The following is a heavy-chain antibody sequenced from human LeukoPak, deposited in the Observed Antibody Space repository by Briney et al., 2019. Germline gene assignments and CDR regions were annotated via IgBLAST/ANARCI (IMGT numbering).Heavy chain of an antibody. CDR3: TRASVLGSGVGFDI. CDR2: INTDGSIT. V-gene: IGHV3-74*01. CDR1: GFTFSSYA. D-gene: IGHD3-3*01. Sequence: GALRLSCAASGFTFSSYAMSWVRQAPGKGLVWVSRINTDGSITNYADSVKGRFTISRDNAKNTLYLQMNSLRAEDTAVYYCTRASVLGSGVGFDIWGQGTMVTVSS. J-gene: IGHJ3*02.